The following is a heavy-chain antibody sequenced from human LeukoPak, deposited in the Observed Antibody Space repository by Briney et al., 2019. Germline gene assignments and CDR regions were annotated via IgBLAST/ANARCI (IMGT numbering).Heavy chain of an antibody. CDR3: ARDRGGWWVDY. V-gene: IGHV1-18*01. D-gene: IGHD6-19*01. Sequence: ASVKVSCKASGYTFTSYGISWVRQAPGQGLEWMGWISAYNGNTNYAQKLQGRVTMTTDTSTSTAYTELRSLRSDDTAVYYCARDRGGWWVDYWGQGTLVTVSS. CDR1: GYTFTSYG. CDR2: ISAYNGNT. J-gene: IGHJ4*02.